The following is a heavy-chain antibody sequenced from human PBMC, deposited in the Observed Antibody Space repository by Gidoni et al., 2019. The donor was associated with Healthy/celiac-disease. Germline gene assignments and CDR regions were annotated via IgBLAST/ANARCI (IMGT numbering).Heavy chain of an antibody. J-gene: IGHJ4*02. CDR3: ARIEVVPAAYFDY. CDR2: ST. D-gene: IGHD2-2*01. Sequence: STYYNPSLKSRVTISVDTSKNQFSLKLSSVTAADTAVYYCARIEVVPAAYFDYWGQGTLVTVSS. V-gene: IGHV4-39*01.